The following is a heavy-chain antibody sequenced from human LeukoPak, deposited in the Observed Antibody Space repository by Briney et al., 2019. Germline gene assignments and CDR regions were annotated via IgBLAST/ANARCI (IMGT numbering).Heavy chain of an antibody. J-gene: IGHJ4*02. CDR1: GGSISSGSYY. D-gene: IGHD1-26*01. Sequence: PSETLSLTCTVSGGSISSGSYYWRWIRQPAGTGLEWIGRIYTSGSTNYNPSLKSRVTISVDTSKNQFSLKLSSVTAADTAVYYCARDAIVGATYFDYWGQGTLVTVSS. CDR2: IYTSGST. CDR3: ARDAIVGATYFDY. V-gene: IGHV4-61*02.